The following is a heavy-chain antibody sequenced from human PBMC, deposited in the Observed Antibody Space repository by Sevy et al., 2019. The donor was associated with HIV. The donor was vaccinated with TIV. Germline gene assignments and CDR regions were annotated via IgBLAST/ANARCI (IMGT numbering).Heavy chain of an antibody. J-gene: IGHJ5*02. V-gene: IGHV1-69*13. CDR1: GGTFSSYA. D-gene: IGHD3-10*01. CDR2: IIPIFGTA. CDR3: ARNTYYYGSGRGTWFDP. Sequence: ASVKVSCKASGGTFSSYAISWVRQAPGQGLEWMGGIIPIFGTANYAQKFQDRVTITADESTSTAYMELSSLRSEDTAVYYCARNTYYYGSGRGTWFDPWGQGTLVTVSS.